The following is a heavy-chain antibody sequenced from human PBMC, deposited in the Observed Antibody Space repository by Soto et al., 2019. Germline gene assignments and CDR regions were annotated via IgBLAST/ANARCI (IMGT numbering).Heavy chain of an antibody. J-gene: IGHJ6*02. CDR2: IWFDGSDK. CDR1: GFTFSSYG. V-gene: IGHV3-33*01. CDR3: ARGSADFYYYGMDV. Sequence: GSLRLSCAASGFTFSSYGMHWVRQAPGKGLEWVAVIWFDGSDKYYADSVKGRFTISRDNSKNTLYLQMSSLGAEDTAVYYCARGSADFYYYGMDVWGQGTTVTVSS.